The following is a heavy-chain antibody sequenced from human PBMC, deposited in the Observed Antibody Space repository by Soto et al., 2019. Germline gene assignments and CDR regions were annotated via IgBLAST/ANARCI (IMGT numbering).Heavy chain of an antibody. CDR3: VRMNADSYQFYYAMDV. CDR2: IFSDNER. V-gene: IGHV2-26*01. J-gene: IGHJ6*02. D-gene: IGHD4-17*01. CDR1: GFSLSTGRMG. Sequence: SGPTLVNPTETLTLTCTVSGFSLSTGRMGVSWIRQPPGKALEWLAHIFSDNERSYSTSMQGRLTISKDPSGSQVVLSMTNLDPVDTGTYYCVRMNADSYQFYYAMDVWGPGTTLTVFS.